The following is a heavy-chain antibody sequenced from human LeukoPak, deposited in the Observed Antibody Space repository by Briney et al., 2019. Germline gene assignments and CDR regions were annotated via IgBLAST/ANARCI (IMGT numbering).Heavy chain of an antibody. CDR3: ARDAFNSGWYGVDY. CDR1: GFTFSSYA. V-gene: IGHV3-30*04. CDR2: ISYDGRNK. D-gene: IGHD6-19*01. J-gene: IGHJ4*02. Sequence: PGRSLRLSCAASGFTFSSYAIHWVRQAPGKGLEWVAVISYDGRNKYFADSVKGRFTISRDNSKNTVYLQMNSLRPEDTAVYYCARDAFNSGWYGVDYWGRGTLVTVSS.